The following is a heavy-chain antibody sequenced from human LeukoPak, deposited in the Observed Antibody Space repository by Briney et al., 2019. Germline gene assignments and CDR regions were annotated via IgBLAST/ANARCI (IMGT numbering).Heavy chain of an antibody. Sequence: GASVKVSCKASGYTFTTYAMHWVRQAPGQGLEWMGWINPNSGGTNYAQKFQGRVTMTRDTSISTAYMELSRLRSDDTAVYYCARETRLLWFGESVMWFDPWGQGTLVTVSS. CDR3: ARETRLLWFGESVMWFDP. CDR2: INPNSGGT. D-gene: IGHD3-10*01. V-gene: IGHV1-2*02. CDR1: GYTFTTYA. J-gene: IGHJ5*02.